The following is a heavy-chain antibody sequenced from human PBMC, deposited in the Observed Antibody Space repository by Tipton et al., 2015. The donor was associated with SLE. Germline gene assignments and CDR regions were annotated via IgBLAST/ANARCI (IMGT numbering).Heavy chain of an antibody. V-gene: IGHV4-34*01. CDR2: INHSGST. J-gene: IGHJ4*02. Sequence: TLSLTCAVYGGSFSGYYWSWIRQPPGKGLEWIGEINHSGSTNYNPSLKSRVTIPVDTSKNQFSLNLSSVTAADTAVYYCARRRIAARPGLDYWGQGTLVTVSS. CDR1: GGSFSGYY. CDR3: ARRRIAARPGLDY. D-gene: IGHD6-6*01.